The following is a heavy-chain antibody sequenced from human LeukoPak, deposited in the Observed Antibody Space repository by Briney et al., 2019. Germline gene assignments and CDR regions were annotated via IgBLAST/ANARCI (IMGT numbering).Heavy chain of an antibody. CDR3: ASSSSSWYVMDV. J-gene: IGHJ6*04. D-gene: IGHD6-13*01. V-gene: IGHV4-39*01. Sequence: SETLSLTCTVSGGSISSSSYYWGWIRQPPGKGLEWIGSIYYSGSTYYNPSLKSRVTTSVDTSKNQFSLKLSSVTAADTAVYYCASSSSSWYVMDVWGKGTTVTVSS. CDR1: GGSISSSSYY. CDR2: IYYSGST.